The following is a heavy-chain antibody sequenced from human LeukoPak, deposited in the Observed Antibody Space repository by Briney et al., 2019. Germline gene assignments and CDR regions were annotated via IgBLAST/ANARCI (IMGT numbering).Heavy chain of an antibody. V-gene: IGHV3-48*03. D-gene: IGHD6-19*01. CDR3: ARDPNQSIAVAGTGENY. Sequence: PGGSLRLSCAASGFTFSSYEMNWVRQAPGKGLEWVSYISSSGSTIYYADSVKGRFTIFRDNAKNSLYLQMNSLRAEDTAVYYCARDPNQSIAVAGTGENYWGQGALVTVSS. J-gene: IGHJ4*02. CDR1: GFTFSSYE. CDR2: ISSSGSTI.